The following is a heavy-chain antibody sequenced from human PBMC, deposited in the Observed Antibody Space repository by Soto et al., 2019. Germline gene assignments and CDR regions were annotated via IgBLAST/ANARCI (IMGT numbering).Heavy chain of an antibody. CDR3: ARLGPYSSSSYYYGMDV. CDR1: GVSVSSDY. CDR2: IHPSGKT. Sequence: SETLSLTCSVSGVSVSSDYWNWVRQPAGKGLEWIGRIHPSGKTNYNPSLESRISISVDTSKNQFSLKLSSVTAADTAVYYCARLGPYSSSSYYYGMDVWGQGTKVTVSS. V-gene: IGHV4-4*07. J-gene: IGHJ6*02. D-gene: IGHD6-13*01.